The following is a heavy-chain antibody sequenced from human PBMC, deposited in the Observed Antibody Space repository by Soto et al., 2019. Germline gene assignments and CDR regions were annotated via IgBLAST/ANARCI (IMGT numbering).Heavy chain of an antibody. CDR3: AKGYNSGWSFFDY. CDR1: GFTFSSFA. Sequence: GGSLRLSCAAAGFTFSSFAISWVRQAPGKGLEWVSAISGSGGSTYYADSVKGRFTISRDNSKHTLYLQMNSLRAEDTAVYYCAKGYNSGWSFFDYWGQGTLVTVSS. V-gene: IGHV3-23*01. D-gene: IGHD6-19*01. CDR2: ISGSGGST. J-gene: IGHJ4*02.